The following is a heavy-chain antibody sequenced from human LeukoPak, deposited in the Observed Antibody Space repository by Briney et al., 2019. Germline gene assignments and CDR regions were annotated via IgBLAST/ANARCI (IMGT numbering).Heavy chain of an antibody. D-gene: IGHD2-15*01. CDR1: GGSISSYY. CDR3: AKAGGSWYSDFDY. Sequence: SETLSLTCTVSGGSISSYYWSWIRQPPGKGLEWIGYIYYSGSTNYNPSLKSRVTISVDTSKNQFSLKLSSVTAADTALYYCAKAGGSWYSDFDYWGQGTLVTVSS. CDR2: IYYSGST. V-gene: IGHV4-59*01. J-gene: IGHJ4*02.